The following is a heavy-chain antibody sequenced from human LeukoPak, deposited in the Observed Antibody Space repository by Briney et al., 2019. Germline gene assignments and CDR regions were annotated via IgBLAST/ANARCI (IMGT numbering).Heavy chain of an antibody. CDR3: ARDWGMHKHFDY. V-gene: IGHV3-30*04. CDR1: GFTFSSYA. Sequence: PGGSLRLSCAAPGFTFSSYAMHWVRQAPGKVLEWVAVISYDGSNKYYADSVKGRFTISRDNSKNTLYLQMNSLRAEDTAVYYCARDWGMHKHFDYWGQGTLVTVSS. CDR2: ISYDGSNK. J-gene: IGHJ4*02. D-gene: IGHD3-16*01.